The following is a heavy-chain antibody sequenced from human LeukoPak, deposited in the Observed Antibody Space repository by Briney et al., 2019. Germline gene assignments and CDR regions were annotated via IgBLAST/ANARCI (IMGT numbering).Heavy chain of an antibody. Sequence: PSETLSLTCTVSGGSISSNIYYWAWIRQPPGKGLEWIGSIYYSGATYYNPSLKSRVTISIDTSKNQFSLKLSSVTAADTAVYYCATPYSGGYHGLDIWGQGTMVTVSS. V-gene: IGHV4-39*01. CDR3: ATPYSGGYHGLDI. D-gene: IGHD1-26*01. J-gene: IGHJ3*02. CDR2: IYYSGAT. CDR1: GGSISSNIYY.